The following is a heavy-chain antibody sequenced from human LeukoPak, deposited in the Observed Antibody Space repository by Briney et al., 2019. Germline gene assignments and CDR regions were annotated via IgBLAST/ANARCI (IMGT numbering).Heavy chain of an antibody. CDR2: IYSGGST. J-gene: IGHJ4*02. CDR1: RVTFSSNY. Sequence: GGSLRLSCAASRVTFSSNYMSWVRQAPGKGLEWVSVIYSGGSTYYADSVKGRFTISRDNSKNTLYLQMNSLRAEDTAVYYCARASGYYDSIDYFDYWGQGTLVTVSS. CDR3: ARASGYYDSIDYFDY. D-gene: IGHD3-22*01. V-gene: IGHV3-53*01.